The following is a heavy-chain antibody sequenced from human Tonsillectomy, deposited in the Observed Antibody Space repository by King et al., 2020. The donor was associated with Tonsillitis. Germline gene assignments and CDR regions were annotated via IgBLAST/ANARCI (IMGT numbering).Heavy chain of an antibody. D-gene: IGHD6-13*01. CDR3: TILPEAGPGY. V-gene: IGHV3-15*01. J-gene: IGHJ4*02. Sequence: QLVQSGGGLVKPGGSLRISCAASGFTYSNAWMNWVRQAPGKGLEWVGRIRSITDGGTTDYAAPVKGRFIISRDDSKHTLYLQMNSLKTEDTAVYYCTILPEAGPGYWGQGTLVTVSS. CDR1: GFTYSNAW. CDR2: IRSITDGGTT.